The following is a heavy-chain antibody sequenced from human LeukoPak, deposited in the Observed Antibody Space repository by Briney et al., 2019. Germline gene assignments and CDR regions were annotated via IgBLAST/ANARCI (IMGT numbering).Heavy chain of an antibody. D-gene: IGHD4-23*01. CDR1: GGSVSSYY. V-gene: IGHV4-59*02. Sequence: SETLSLTCTVSGGSVSSYYWSWIRQPPGKGLEWIGYIYYSGSTNYNPSLKSRVTISVDTSKNQFSLKLSSVTAADTAVYYCARAYGGNYFDYWGQGTLVTVSS. CDR2: IYYSGST. J-gene: IGHJ4*02. CDR3: ARAYGGNYFDY.